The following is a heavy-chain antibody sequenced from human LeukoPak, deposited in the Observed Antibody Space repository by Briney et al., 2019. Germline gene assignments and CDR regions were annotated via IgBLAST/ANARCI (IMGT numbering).Heavy chain of an antibody. V-gene: IGHV4-34*01. Sequence: PSETLSLTCAVYGGSFSGYYWCWIHQPPGKGLEWIGEINHSGSTNYNPSLKSRVTISVDTSKNQFSLKLSSVTAADTALYYCARGSGWFGELYFPDAFDIWGQGTMVTVSS. D-gene: IGHD3-10*01. J-gene: IGHJ3*02. CDR1: GGSFSGYY. CDR2: INHSGST. CDR3: ARGSGWFGELYFPDAFDI.